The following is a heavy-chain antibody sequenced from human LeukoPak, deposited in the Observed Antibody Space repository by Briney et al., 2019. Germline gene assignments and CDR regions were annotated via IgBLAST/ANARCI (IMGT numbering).Heavy chain of an antibody. Sequence: PGGSLRLSCAASGFSLSGYSMSWVRQPPGKGLEWVSYISSSTTTIYYADSVQGRFSISRDNSKNSLYLQMNSLRTEDTALYHCAKDRGWYDYWGQGTLVTVSS. D-gene: IGHD6-19*01. CDR3: AKDRGWYDY. CDR1: GFSLSGYS. V-gene: IGHV3-48*04. J-gene: IGHJ4*02. CDR2: ISSSTTTI.